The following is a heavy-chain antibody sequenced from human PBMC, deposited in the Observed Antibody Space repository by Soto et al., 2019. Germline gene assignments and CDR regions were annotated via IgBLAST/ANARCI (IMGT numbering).Heavy chain of an antibody. Sequence: PGGSLRLSCAASGFTFSSYGMHWVRQAPGKGLEWVAVISYDGSNKYYADSVKGRFTISRDNSKNTLYLQMNSLRAEDTAVYYCAKDPRTSGSLLFDYWGQGTLVTVSS. CDR1: GFTFSSYG. D-gene: IGHD1-26*01. CDR2: ISYDGSNK. CDR3: AKDPRTSGSLLFDY. V-gene: IGHV3-30*18. J-gene: IGHJ4*02.